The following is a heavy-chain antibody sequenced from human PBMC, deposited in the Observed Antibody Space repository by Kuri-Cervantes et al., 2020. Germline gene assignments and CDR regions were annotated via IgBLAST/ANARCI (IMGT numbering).Heavy chain of an antibody. CDR3: ARGFHTQWLTYFDY. CDR1: GGTISSSNW. Sequence: SETLSLTCAVSGGTISSSNWWSWVRQPPGKGLEWIGEIYHSGSTNYNPSLKSRITISVDTSKNQFSLKLSSVTAADTAVYYCARGFHTQWLTYFDYWGQGTMVTVSS. J-gene: IGHJ4*02. D-gene: IGHD6-19*01. V-gene: IGHV4-4*02. CDR2: IYHSGST.